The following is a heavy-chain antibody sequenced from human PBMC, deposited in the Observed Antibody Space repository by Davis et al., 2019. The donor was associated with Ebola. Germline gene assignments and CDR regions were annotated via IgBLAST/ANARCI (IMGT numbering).Heavy chain of an antibody. CDR1: GFTFSSYW. CDR3: ARDMLFLSY. D-gene: IGHD3-16*01. J-gene: IGHJ4*02. V-gene: IGHV3-7*03. Sequence: GESLKISCAASGFTFSSYWMSWVRQAPGKGLEWVANIKQDGSEKYYVDSVKGRFTISRDNAKNSLYLQMNSLRAEDTAVYYCARDMLFLSYWGQGTLVTVSS. CDR2: IKQDGSEK.